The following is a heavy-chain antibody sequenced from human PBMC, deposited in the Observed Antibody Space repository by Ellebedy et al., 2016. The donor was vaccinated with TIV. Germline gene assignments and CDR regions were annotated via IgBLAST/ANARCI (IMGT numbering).Heavy chain of an antibody. CDR1: SGSISTGSYY. D-gene: IGHD3-3*02. CDR3: TRVAALAFDP. J-gene: IGHJ5*02. V-gene: IGHV4-31*03. CDR2: ITYTGYT. Sequence: SETLSLXCTVSSGSISTGSYYWSWIRQHPGKGLEWIGYITYTGYTFNNPSLQSRLSMSVDTSKNQFSLKLSSVTAADTAIYYCTRVAALAFDPWGPGTRVIVSS.